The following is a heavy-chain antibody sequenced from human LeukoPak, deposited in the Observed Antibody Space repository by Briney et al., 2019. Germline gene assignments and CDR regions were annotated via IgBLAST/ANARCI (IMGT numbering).Heavy chain of an antibody. D-gene: IGHD2-2*02. CDR2: IYTSGST. CDR1: GGPISSGSYY. V-gene: IGHV4-61*02. CDR3: ARDSVVPAAIPTKRWFDP. Sequence: PSQTLSLTCTVSGGPISSGSYYWSWIRQPAGKGLEWIGRIYTSGSTNYNPSLKSRVTISVDTSKNQFSLKLSSVTAADTAVYYCARDSVVPAAIPTKRWFDPWGQGTLVTVSS. J-gene: IGHJ5*02.